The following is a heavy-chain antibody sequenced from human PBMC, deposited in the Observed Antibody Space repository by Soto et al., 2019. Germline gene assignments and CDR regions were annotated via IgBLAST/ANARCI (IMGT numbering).Heavy chain of an antibody. CDR1: GFIVGDTY. CDR2: ISNRGDT. Sequence: EVQLVESGGGLVQPGGSLRLSCTASGFIVGDTYVNWVRQAPGKGLEWVSVISNRGDTHYADSVRGRFSLSRDISDNTLHLQMNNLRVEDTGVYYCAREPRYCRGGSCSITGDAYDIWGQGTMVTVSS. D-gene: IGHD2-15*01. CDR3: AREPRYCRGGSCSITGDAYDI. V-gene: IGHV3-66*01. J-gene: IGHJ3*02.